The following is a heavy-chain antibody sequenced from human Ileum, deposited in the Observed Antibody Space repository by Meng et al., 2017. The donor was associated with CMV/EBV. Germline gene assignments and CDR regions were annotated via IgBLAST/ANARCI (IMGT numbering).Heavy chain of an antibody. CDR3: ARNWNGDYYGMDV. CDR2: INQYGGEI. V-gene: IGHV3-7*01. D-gene: IGHD1-1*01. J-gene: IGHJ6*02. CDR1: GFTFRNFF. Sequence: GGSLRLSCAASGFTFRNFFLSWVRQAPGRGLEWVANINQYGGEIYYVDSVKGRFTISRDNAKNSLYLQMNSLRAEDTAVYYCARNWNGDYYGMDVWGQGTPVTVSS.